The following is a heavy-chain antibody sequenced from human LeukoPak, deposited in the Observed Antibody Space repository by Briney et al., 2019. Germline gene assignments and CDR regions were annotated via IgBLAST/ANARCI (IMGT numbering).Heavy chain of an antibody. J-gene: IGHJ5*02. CDR1: GFTFSSYE. V-gene: IGHV3-48*03. CDR3: GREGQHRNWFDP. CDR2: ISSSGSTI. D-gene: IGHD6-13*01. Sequence: GGSLRLSCAASGFTFSSYEMNWVRQAPGKGLEWVSYISSSGSTIHYADSVKGRFTISRDNAKNSLYLQMNSQRAEDTAVYCCGREGQHRNWFDPWGQGTLVTVSS.